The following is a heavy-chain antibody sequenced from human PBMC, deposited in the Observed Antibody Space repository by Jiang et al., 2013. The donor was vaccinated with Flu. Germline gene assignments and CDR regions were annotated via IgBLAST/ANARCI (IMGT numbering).Heavy chain of an antibody. CDR3: ARRFFGSGSEYFDY. J-gene: IGHJ4*02. CDR2: INYSGST. Sequence: PGLVKPSETLSLTCTVSGGSISSSNYYWDWIRQPPGKGLEWIGTINYSGSTYYNPSLKSRVTISVDTSKNQFSLKLSSVSAADTAVYYCARRFFGSGSEYFDYWGQGTLVTVSS. V-gene: IGHV4-39*01. D-gene: IGHD3-10*01. CDR1: GGSISSSNYY.